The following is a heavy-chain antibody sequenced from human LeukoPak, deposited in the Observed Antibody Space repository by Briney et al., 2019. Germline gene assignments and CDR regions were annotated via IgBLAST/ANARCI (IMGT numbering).Heavy chain of an antibody. J-gene: IGHJ5*02. CDR2: ISAYNGNA. CDR1: GYTFTSYG. D-gene: IGHD6-13*01. V-gene: IGHV1-18*04. Sequence: ASVKVSCKASGYTFTSYGISWVRQAPGQGLEWMGWISAYNGNANYAQKLQGRVTMTTDTSTSTAYMELRSLRSDDTAVYYCARDRVAAAGISGWFDPWGQGTLVTVSS. CDR3: ARDRVAAAGISGWFDP.